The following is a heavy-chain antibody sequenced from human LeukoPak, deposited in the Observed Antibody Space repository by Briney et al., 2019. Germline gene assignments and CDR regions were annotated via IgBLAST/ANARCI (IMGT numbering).Heavy chain of an antibody. CDR3: ARQGSSFDAFDI. J-gene: IGHJ3*02. CDR2: IDPSDSYT. D-gene: IGHD6-13*01. Sequence: GEPLKISCKGSGYSFTSYWISWVRQMPGKGLEWMGRIDPSDSYTNYSPSFQGHVTISADKSISTAYLQWSSLKASDTAMYYCARQGSSFDAFDIWGQGTMVTVSS. V-gene: IGHV5-10-1*01. CDR1: GYSFTSYW.